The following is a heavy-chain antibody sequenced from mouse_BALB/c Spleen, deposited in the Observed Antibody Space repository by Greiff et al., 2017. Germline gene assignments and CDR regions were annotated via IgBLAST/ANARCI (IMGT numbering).Heavy chain of an antibody. CDR1: GFTFSSYA. V-gene: IGHV5-6-5*01. J-gene: IGHJ4*01. Sequence: EVMLVESGGGLVKPGGSLKLSCAASGFTFSSYAMSWVRQTPEKRLEWVASISSGGSTYYPDSVKGRFTISRDNARNILYLQMSSLRSEDTAMYYCARRKGYDYVAMDYWGQGTSVTVSS. D-gene: IGHD2-2*01. CDR3: ARRKGYDYVAMDY. CDR2: ISSGGST.